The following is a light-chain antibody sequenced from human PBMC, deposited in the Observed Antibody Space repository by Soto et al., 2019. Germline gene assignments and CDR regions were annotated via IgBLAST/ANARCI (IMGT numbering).Light chain of an antibody. Sequence: DIQMTQSPSSLSASVGDRVTITCRASQSISSYLNWYQQKPGKAPKLLIYAASSLQSGVPSRFSGSGSGTEFTPTISSPQPEDFANDYCQHSDSTPWTFGQGTKVEIK. J-gene: IGKJ1*01. CDR3: QHSDSTPWT. CDR1: QSISSY. V-gene: IGKV1-39*01. CDR2: AAS.